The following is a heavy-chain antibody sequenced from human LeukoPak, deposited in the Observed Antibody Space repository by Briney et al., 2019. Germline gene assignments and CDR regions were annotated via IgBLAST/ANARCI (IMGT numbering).Heavy chain of an antibody. D-gene: IGHD3-10*01. J-gene: IGHJ5*02. CDR2: IYYSGST. Sequence: PSETLSLTCTVSGGSISSYYWSWIRQPPGKGLEWIGYIYYSGSTNYNPSLESRVTISVDTSKNQFSLKLSSVTAADTAVYYCARGGTGAWFDPWGQGTLVTVSS. CDR3: ARGGTGAWFDP. CDR1: GGSISSYY. V-gene: IGHV4-59*01.